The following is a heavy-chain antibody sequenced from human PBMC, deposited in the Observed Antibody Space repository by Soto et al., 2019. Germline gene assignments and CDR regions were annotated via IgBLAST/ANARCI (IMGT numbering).Heavy chain of an antibody. D-gene: IGHD1-1*01. Sequence: QITLKESGPTLVKPTQTLTLTCTFSGFSLSTSGVGVGWFRQPPGKALEWLALVYRSDNKRYSPSLKSRLTITKDTSKNQVVLTMTNMDPVDTGTYYCAHGLEGTWYFDLWGRGTLVTVSS. CDR1: GFSLSTSGVG. CDR2: VYRSDNK. CDR3: AHGLEGTWYFDL. J-gene: IGHJ2*01. V-gene: IGHV2-5*01.